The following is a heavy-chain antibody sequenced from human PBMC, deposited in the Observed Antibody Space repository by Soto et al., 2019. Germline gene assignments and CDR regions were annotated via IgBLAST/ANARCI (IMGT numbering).Heavy chain of an antibody. J-gene: IGHJ6*02. CDR3: ARSRGYCTNGVCQSPSGMDV. CDR1: GYSFTSYW. Sequence: GESLKISCKGSGYSFTSYWISWVRQMPGKGLEWMGRIDPSDSYTNYSPSFQGHVTISADKSISTAYLQWSSLKASDTAMYYCARSRGYCTNGVCQSPSGMDVWGQGTTVTVSS. D-gene: IGHD2-8*01. V-gene: IGHV5-10-1*01. CDR2: IDPSDSYT.